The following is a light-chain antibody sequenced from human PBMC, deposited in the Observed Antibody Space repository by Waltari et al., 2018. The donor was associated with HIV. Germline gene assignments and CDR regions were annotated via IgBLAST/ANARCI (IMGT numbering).Light chain of an antibody. J-gene: IGLJ3*02. CDR3: CSYASRLSWV. CDR2: EVK. CDR1: SSDIGTYKL. V-gene: IGLV2-23*02. Sequence: YALSQPPSVSASPGQQITVPCVGTSSDIGTYKLVSWFQQHPGTAPQLIIYEVKNQPSGVADCFPGSKSGNTAPLTISGLQAEDEADYYCCSYASRLSWVFGGGTKVTVL.